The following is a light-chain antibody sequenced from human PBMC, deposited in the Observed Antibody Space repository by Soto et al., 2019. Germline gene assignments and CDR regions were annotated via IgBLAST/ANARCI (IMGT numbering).Light chain of an antibody. Sequence: HSALTQPVSVSGSPGQSITISCTGTSSDVGSYNFVSWYQQHPGKTPKVIIYEGTKRPAGVSDRLSGSKSGNTASLTISGLQAEDEADYYCCSYAGNGTLKFGGGTKLTVL. CDR3: CSYAGNGTLK. J-gene: IGLJ2*01. CDR2: EGT. V-gene: IGLV2-23*01. CDR1: SSDVGSYNF.